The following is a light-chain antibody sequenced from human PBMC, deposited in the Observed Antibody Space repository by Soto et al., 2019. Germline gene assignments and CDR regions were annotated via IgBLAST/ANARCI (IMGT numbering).Light chain of an antibody. CDR3: QSYDSSLSGVV. CDR1: SSNIGAGYD. CDR2: GNS. V-gene: IGLV1-40*01. Sequence: QLVLTQPPSVSGAPGQRVTISCTGSSSNIGAGYDVHWYQQLPGTAPKLLIYGNSNRPSGVPDRFSGSKSGTSASLAITGLQAEDEADYYCQSYDSSLSGVVFGGGNKLTVL. J-gene: IGLJ2*01.